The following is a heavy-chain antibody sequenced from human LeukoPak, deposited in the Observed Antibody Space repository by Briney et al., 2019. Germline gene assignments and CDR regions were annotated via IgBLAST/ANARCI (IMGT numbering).Heavy chain of an antibody. Sequence: GGSLRLSCAASGFTFSSYWMHWVRQALGKGLVWVSRINSDESSTTYADSVKGRFTISRDNAKNTLYLQMNSLRAEDTAVYYCARVKGELNFDYWGQGTLVTVSS. V-gene: IGHV3-74*01. J-gene: IGHJ4*02. CDR1: GFTFSSYW. D-gene: IGHD1-26*01. CDR3: ARVKGELNFDY. CDR2: INSDESST.